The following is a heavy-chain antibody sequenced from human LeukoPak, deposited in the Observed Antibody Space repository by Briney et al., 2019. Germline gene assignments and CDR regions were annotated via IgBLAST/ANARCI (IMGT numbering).Heavy chain of an antibody. CDR2: ISAYNGNT. Sequence: GASVKASCKASGYTFTSYGISWVRQAPGQGLEWMGWISAYNGNTNYAQKLQGRVTMTTDTSTSTAYMELRSLRSDDTAVYYCARKTYYYDSSDQGWFDPWGQGTLVTVSS. CDR1: GYTFTSYG. J-gene: IGHJ5*02. V-gene: IGHV1-18*01. CDR3: ARKTYYYDSSDQGWFDP. D-gene: IGHD3-22*01.